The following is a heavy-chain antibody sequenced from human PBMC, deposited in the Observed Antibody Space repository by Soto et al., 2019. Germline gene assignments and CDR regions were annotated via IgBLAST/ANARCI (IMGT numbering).Heavy chain of an antibody. CDR2: IRNKPKSYST. CDR3: ADLTWGAYYLP. Sequence: EVQLVESGGDLVQPGGSLRLSCVASGFTLSDHYMDWVRQAPGKGLEWLGLIRNKPKSYSTDYAESVKGRFTISRDDSKNSLYVRMSSLTTADAAGDYCADLTWGAYYLPWGQGTLVTVSS. CDR1: GFTLSDHY. V-gene: IGHV3-72*01. D-gene: IGHD3-22*01. J-gene: IGHJ4*02.